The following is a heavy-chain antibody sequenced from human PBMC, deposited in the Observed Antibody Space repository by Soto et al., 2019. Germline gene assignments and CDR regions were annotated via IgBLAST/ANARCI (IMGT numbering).Heavy chain of an antibody. CDR2: IIPFLGTT. CDR1: GGIFITSG. D-gene: IGHD3-10*01. CDR3: ARETAHRGASGSPLQPETFDP. J-gene: IGHJ5*02. V-gene: IGHV1-69*06. Sequence: QVQLVQSGAEVKMPGSSVKVSCKTSGGIFITSGLSWVRQAPGQGLEWMGGIIPFLGTTYHAQKFQGRVTITAEKPTSTVYWELSDRTFEDTAIYYGARETAHRGASGSPLQPETFDPWGQGTLVTVSS.